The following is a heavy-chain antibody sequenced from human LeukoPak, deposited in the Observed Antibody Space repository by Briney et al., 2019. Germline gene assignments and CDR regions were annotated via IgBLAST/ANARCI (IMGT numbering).Heavy chain of an antibody. CDR1: GYTFTSYG. CDR2: ISAYNGNT. CDR3: ARAFAVPTIAAQSDY. J-gene: IGHJ4*02. Sequence: GASVKVSCKASGYTFTSYGISWVRQAPGQGLEWMGWISAYNGNTNYAQKLQGRVTMTTDTSTSTAYMEPRSLRSDDTAVYYCARAFAVPTIAAQSDYWGQGTLVTVSS. D-gene: IGHD6-6*01. V-gene: IGHV1-18*01.